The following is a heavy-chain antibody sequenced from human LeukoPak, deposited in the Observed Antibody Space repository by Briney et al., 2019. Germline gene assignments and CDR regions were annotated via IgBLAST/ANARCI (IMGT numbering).Heavy chain of an antibody. CDR2: INAGNGNT. CDR3: ARGVVVAATPELSPGVYFDY. CDR1: GYTFTSYA. V-gene: IGHV1-3*01. D-gene: IGHD2-15*01. J-gene: IGHJ4*02. Sequence: ASVKVSCKASGYTFTSYAMHWVRQAPGQRLEWMGWINAGNGNTKYSQKFQGRVTITRDTSASTAYMELSSLRSEDTAVYYCARGVVVAATPELSPGVYFDYWGQGTLVTVSS.